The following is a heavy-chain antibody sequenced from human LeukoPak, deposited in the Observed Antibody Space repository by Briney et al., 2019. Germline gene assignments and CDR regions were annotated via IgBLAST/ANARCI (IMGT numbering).Heavy chain of an antibody. Sequence: SETLSLTCTVSGGSISSSSYYWGWIRQPPGKGLEWIGSIYFSGSTYYNPSLKSRVTISVDTSKNQFSLKLSSVTAADTAVYYCARMMSTVGPYFDYWGQGTLVTVSS. CDR3: ARMMSTVGPYFDY. J-gene: IGHJ4*02. V-gene: IGHV4-39*07. D-gene: IGHD4-23*01. CDR2: IYFSGST. CDR1: GGSISSSSYY.